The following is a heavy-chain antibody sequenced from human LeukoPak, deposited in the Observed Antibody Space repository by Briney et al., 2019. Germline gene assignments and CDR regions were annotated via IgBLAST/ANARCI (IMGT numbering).Heavy chain of an antibody. J-gene: IGHJ4*02. D-gene: IGHD2-15*01. Sequence: PGGSLRLSCAASGFTFSSYGMHWVRQAPGKGLEWVAVISYDGSNKYYADSVKGRFTISRDNSKNTLYLQMNSLRAEDTAVYYCAKASGGSCYEGIDYWGQGTLVTVSS. CDR1: GFTFSSYG. V-gene: IGHV3-30*18. CDR3: AKASGGSCYEGIDY. CDR2: ISYDGSNK.